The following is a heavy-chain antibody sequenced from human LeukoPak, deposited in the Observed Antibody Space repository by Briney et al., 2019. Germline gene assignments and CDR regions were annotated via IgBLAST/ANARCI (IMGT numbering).Heavy chain of an antibody. CDR3: ARDNSVGDYAWWFDP. D-gene: IGHD1-26*01. CDR2: ISAYNGNT. J-gene: IGHJ5*02. CDR1: GYTFSSYG. Sequence: ASVKVSCKASGYTFSSYGISWVRQAPGQGLEWMGWISAYNGNTDYAQKLQGRVTMTTDTSTSTAYMELRSLRSDDTAVYYCARDNSVGDYAWWFDPWGQGTLVTVSS. V-gene: IGHV1-18*01.